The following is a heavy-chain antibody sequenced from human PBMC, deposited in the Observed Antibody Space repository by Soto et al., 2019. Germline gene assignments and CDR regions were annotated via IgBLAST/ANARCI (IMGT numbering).Heavy chain of an antibody. CDR2: ISSSSSTV. V-gene: IGHV3-48*01. J-gene: IGHJ4*02. CDR3: ARKSTVTSNVGLVDY. CDR1: GFTFSSYS. Sequence: GGSLRLSCAASGFTFSSYSMNWVRQAPGKGLEWVSYISSSSSTVYYADSVKGRFTISRDNAKNSLYLQMNSLRAEDTAVYYCARKSTVTSNVGLVDYWGQGTLGTVSS. D-gene: IGHD4-17*01.